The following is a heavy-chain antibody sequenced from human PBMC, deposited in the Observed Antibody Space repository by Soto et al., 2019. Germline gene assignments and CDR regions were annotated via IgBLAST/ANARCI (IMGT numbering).Heavy chain of an antibody. CDR3: ARSMRYGSGMFYNGNFDS. V-gene: IGHV3-30*04. J-gene: IGHJ4*02. CDR2: ISFDGSNK. D-gene: IGHD3-10*01. Sequence: PGGSLRLSCAASGFAFNNYAMHWVRQTPGTGLEWVSVISFDGSNKYYADSVKGRFTISRDNSKSTLYLQLNSLRPDDTAMYYCARSMRYGSGMFYNGNFDSWGQGTLVTVSS. CDR1: GFAFNNYA.